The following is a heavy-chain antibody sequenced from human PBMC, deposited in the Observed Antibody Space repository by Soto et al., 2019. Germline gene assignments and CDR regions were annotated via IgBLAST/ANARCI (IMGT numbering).Heavy chain of an antibody. Sequence: QVQLVQSGAEMKKPGSSVKVSCQSSGGTFNTYAMNWVRQAPGQGPEWMGDISPMFGAANYAPKFQGRVTLTADESTGTSYMQLSSLTSDDTALYFCAREVQVHTPAFVYWGQGTLVTVSS. CDR2: ISPMFGAA. CDR3: AREVQVHTPAFVY. CDR1: GGTFNTYA. V-gene: IGHV1-69*19. D-gene: IGHD3-10*01. J-gene: IGHJ4*02.